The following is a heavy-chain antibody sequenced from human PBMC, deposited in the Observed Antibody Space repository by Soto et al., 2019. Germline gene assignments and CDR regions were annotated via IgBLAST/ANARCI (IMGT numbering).Heavy chain of an antibody. J-gene: IGHJ4*01. CDR2: VSIGGST. CDR1: GFTFSSYA. D-gene: IGHD2-21*01. V-gene: IGHV3-23*01. Sequence: DVQLLESGGGLVQPEGSLRLSCAASGFTFSSYAMGWVRQGPGKGLEWVAVVSIGGSTHYADSVRGRFTISRDNSKNTLSLQMISRTAKDTAVFFCGKRGGAGGHFDYWGQEPWSPSP. CDR3: GKRGGAGGHFDY.